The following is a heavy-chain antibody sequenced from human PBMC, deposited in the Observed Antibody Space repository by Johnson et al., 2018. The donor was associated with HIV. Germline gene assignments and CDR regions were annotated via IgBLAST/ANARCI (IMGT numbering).Heavy chain of an antibody. D-gene: IGHD2-21*01. CDR2: ISYDGSNR. Sequence: QVQLVESGGGVVQPGRSLRLSCAASGFTFSSYAMHWVRQAPGKGLEWVAVISYDGSNRYYADSVTGRFTISRDNANNTLYLQMNSLRAEDTAVYYCTRGRHSLDAFDVWGQGTMVTVSS. J-gene: IGHJ3*01. CDR1: GFTFSSYA. CDR3: TRGRHSLDAFDV. V-gene: IGHV3-30*04.